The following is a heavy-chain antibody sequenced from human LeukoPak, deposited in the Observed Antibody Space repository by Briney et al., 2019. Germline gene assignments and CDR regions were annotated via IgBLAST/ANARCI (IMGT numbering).Heavy chain of an antibody. D-gene: IGHD3-10*01. CDR3: ARDGWFGELNYFDY. CDR2: IYHSGST. CDR1: GGSISSGGYY. Sequence: SQTLSLTCTVSGGSISSGGYYWSWIRQPPGKGLEWIGYIYHSGSTYYNPSLKSRVTISVDRSKNQFSLKLSSVTAADTAVYYCARDGWFGELNYFDYWGQGTLVTVSS. J-gene: IGHJ4*02. V-gene: IGHV4-30-2*01.